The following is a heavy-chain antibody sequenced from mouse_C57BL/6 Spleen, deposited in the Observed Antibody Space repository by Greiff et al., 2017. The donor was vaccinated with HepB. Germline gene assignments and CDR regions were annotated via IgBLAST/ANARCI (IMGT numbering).Heavy chain of an antibody. V-gene: IGHV1-7*01. J-gene: IGHJ4*01. Sequence: VQLQQSGAELAKPGASVKLSCKASGYTFTSYWMHWVKQRPGQGLEWIGYINPSSGYTKYNQKFKDKATLTADKSSSTAYMTLSSLTYEDSAVYYCARSAYGDYGESAMDYWGQGTSVTVSS. CDR2: INPSSGYT. CDR3: ARSAYGDYGESAMDY. D-gene: IGHD2-13*01. CDR1: GYTFTSYW.